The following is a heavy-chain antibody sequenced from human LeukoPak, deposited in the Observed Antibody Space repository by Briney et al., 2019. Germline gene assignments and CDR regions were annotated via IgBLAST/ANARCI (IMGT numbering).Heavy chain of an antibody. Sequence: GGSLRLSCAASGFTFSSYSMNWVRQTPGKGLEWVSSISSSSSYIYYADSVKGRFTISRDNAKNSLYLQMNSLRAEDTAVYYCARDSDSSGYCDYWGQGTLVTVSS. V-gene: IGHV3-21*01. CDR3: ARDSDSSGYCDY. CDR1: GFTFSSYS. J-gene: IGHJ4*02. D-gene: IGHD3-22*01. CDR2: ISSSSSYI.